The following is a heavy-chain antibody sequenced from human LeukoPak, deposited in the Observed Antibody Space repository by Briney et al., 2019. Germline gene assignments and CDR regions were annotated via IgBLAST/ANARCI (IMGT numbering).Heavy chain of an antibody. V-gene: IGHV5-51*01. D-gene: IGHD2-21*02. J-gene: IGHJ4*02. CDR2: VHPGDSDI. CDR1: GYSFSSYW. Sequence: GESLQISCKASGYSFSSYWIGWVRQMPGKGLEWMGIVHPGDSDIRYTPSFQGQVSISADKSTSTAFLHWSSLMASDTAMYYCATADLGDFAPEGWGQGTLVTVSS. CDR3: ATADLGDFAPEG.